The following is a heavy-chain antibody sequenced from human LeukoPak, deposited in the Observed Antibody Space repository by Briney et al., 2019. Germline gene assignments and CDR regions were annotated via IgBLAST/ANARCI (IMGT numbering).Heavy chain of an antibody. Sequence: ASVKVSCKASGYTFTSYYMHWVRQAPGQGLEWMGIINPSGGSTSYAQKFQGRVTMTRDTSTGTVYMELSSLRSDDTAVYFCARDSIYPDYYYYYGVNVWGQGTTVTVSS. D-gene: IGHD4-11*01. CDR2: INPSGGST. V-gene: IGHV1-46*01. CDR1: GYTFTSYY. J-gene: IGHJ6*02. CDR3: ARDSIYPDYYYYYGVNV.